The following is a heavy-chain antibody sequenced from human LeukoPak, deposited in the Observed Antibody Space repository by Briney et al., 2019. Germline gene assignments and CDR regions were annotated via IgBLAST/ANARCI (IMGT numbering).Heavy chain of an antibody. D-gene: IGHD6-13*01. CDR1: GFTFSSYA. Sequence: GGSLRLSCAASGFTFSSYAMSCVRQAPGKGLEWVSAISGSGGSTYYADSVKGRFSISRDNSKNTLYLQMNSLRAEDTAVYYCAKVSGSSWYGGAFDIWGQGTMVTVSS. J-gene: IGHJ3*02. V-gene: IGHV3-23*01. CDR3: AKVSGSSWYGGAFDI. CDR2: ISGSGGST.